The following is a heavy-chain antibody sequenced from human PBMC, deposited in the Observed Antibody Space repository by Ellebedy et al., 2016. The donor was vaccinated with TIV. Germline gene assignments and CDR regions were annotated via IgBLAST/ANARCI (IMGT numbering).Heavy chain of an antibody. D-gene: IGHD6-13*01. J-gene: IGHJ5*02. CDR3: ARDGAFSSGWSNWFDP. CDR2: TFSRSKWYN. V-gene: IGHV6-1*01. Sequence: SQTLSLTCDISGDSVSRNSATWNWIRQSPSRGLEWLGRTFSRSKWYNHYAESVKSRMTIKAETSKNQFSLQLNSVTPDDAAVYYCARDGAFSSGWSNWFDPWGQGTLVTVSS. CDR1: GDSVSRNSAT.